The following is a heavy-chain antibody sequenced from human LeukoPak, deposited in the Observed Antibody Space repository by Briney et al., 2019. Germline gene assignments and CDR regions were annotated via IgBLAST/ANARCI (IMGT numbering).Heavy chain of an antibody. CDR2: IIPIFGTA. D-gene: IGHD3-9*01. Sequence: ASVKVSCKASGGTFSSYAISWVRQAPGQGLEWMGGIIPIFGTANYAQKFQGRVTITTDESTSTAYMELSSLRSEDTAVYYCARAERYFDSLDAFDIWGQGTMVTVSS. V-gene: IGHV1-69*05. J-gene: IGHJ3*02. CDR1: GGTFSSYA. CDR3: ARAERYFDSLDAFDI.